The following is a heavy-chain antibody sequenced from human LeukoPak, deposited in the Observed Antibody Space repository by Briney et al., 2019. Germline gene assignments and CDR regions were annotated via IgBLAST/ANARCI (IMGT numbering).Heavy chain of an antibody. CDR3: AGGHSSGSYFNAYHL. V-gene: IGHV3-53*01. Sequence: PGGSLRLSCAASEFTVSSNSISLVRQAPGKGLEWVSGVYSGGSTFYADSVKGGFIISRDSSKNTLYLQMNTLRAEDTAVYYCAGGHSSGSYFNAYHLWGQGTMVTVSS. CDR1: EFTVSSNS. D-gene: IGHD3-22*01. J-gene: IGHJ3*01. CDR2: VYSGGST.